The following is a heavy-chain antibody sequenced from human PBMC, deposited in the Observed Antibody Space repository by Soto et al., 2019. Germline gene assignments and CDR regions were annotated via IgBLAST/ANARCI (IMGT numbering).Heavy chain of an antibody. CDR2: IYYSGST. D-gene: IGHD2-21*02. J-gene: IGHJ4*02. V-gene: IGHV4-4*02. CDR1: GGSISSGDW. Sequence: QVQLQESGPGLVKPSGTLSLTCAVSGGSISSGDWCWSWVRQSPGKGLEGIGEIYYSGSTTYNPSLKRLVTISADKSENQFSLRLSSVTAANTAVYYGARGGCDSIFGSLDYWGQGTLVTVSS. CDR3: ARGGCDSIFGSLDY.